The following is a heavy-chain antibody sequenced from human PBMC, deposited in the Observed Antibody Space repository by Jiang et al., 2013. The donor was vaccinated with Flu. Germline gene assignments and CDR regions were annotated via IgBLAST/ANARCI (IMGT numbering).Heavy chain of an antibody. CDR3: ARLGSAGSGSYYDVFHI. D-gene: IGHD3-10*01. J-gene: IGHJ3*02. CDR1: GDSISSSSHY. V-gene: IGHV4-39*02. CDR2: IYYGGSA. Sequence: GLVKPSETLSLTCTVSGDSISSSSHYWGWIRQPPGKRLEWIATIYYGGSASYNPSLKSRVIISVDTSKNHLSLKLSSVTAADTAVYYCARLGSAGSGSYYDVFHIWGQGTVVTVSS.